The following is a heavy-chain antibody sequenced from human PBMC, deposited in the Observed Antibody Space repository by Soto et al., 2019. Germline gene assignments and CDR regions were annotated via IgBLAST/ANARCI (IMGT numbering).Heavy chain of an antibody. Sequence: GASVKVSCKASGYTFTGYYMHWVRQAPGQGLEWMGWINPNSGGTNYAQKFQGWVTMTRDTSISTAYMELSRLRSDDTAVYYCARGGRYSYGFFSFYRRHDAFDIWGPGIMVTVSS. V-gene: IGHV1-2*04. CDR2: INPNSGGT. CDR1: GYTFTGYY. D-gene: IGHD5-18*01. CDR3: ARGGRYSYGFFSFYRRHDAFDI. J-gene: IGHJ3*02.